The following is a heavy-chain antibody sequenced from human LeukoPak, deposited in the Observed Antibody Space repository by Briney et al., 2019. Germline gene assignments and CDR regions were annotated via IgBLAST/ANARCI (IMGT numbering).Heavy chain of an antibody. Sequence: GGSLRLSCAASKFSLTTFSMGWVRQAPGKGLGWVSGITASGDRTHYSDSVKGRFTISRDNSKSTLYLQMNSLRADDSATYFCAKDLRGPAAGTWYFDLWGRGTLVTVSS. J-gene: IGHJ2*01. V-gene: IGHV3-23*01. CDR2: ITASGDRT. CDR3: AKDLRGPAAGTWYFDL. CDR1: KFSLTTFS. D-gene: IGHD6-13*01.